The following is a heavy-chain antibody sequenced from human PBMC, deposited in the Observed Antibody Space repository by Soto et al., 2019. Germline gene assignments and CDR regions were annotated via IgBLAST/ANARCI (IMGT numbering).Heavy chain of an antibody. CDR1: GASITTYY. J-gene: IGHJ5*02. CDR2: VYHTGST. V-gene: IGHV4-59*13. CDR3: ARRLFGSGWTLDP. D-gene: IGHD6-19*01. Sequence: SETLSLTCDVSGASITTYYWSWFRPAPGKGLEWIGNVYHTGSTDYNSSLRSRVTISVDTSKNQFSLNMNSVTAADTAVYYCARRLFGSGWTLDPWGQGARGTVAS.